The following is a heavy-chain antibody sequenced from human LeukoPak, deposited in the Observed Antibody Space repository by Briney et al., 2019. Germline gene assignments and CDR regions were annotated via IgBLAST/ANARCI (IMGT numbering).Heavy chain of an antibody. CDR3: ASAWSF. J-gene: IGHJ4*02. V-gene: IGHV3-74*01. Sequence: GGSLRLSCAASRFTFSSYWMHWVRQAPGKGPVWVSYISPDGSTTRYADSVKGRFTISRDNAKNTLYLQMNSLRVEDTALYFCASAWSFWGQGALVTVSS. CDR2: ISPDGSTT. D-gene: IGHD1-26*01. CDR1: RFTFSSYW.